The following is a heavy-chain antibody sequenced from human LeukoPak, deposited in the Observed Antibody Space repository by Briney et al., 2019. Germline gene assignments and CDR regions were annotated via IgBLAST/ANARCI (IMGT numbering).Heavy chain of an antibody. J-gene: IGHJ2*01. CDR1: GGSISSYH. CDR3: ARRADIVVVPAAISPHWYFDL. CDR2: IYTSGST. Sequence: SETLSLTCTVSGGSISSYHWSWIRQPPGKGLEWIGYIYTSGSTNYNPSLKSRVTISVDTSKNQFSLKLSSVTAADTAVYYCARRADIVVVPAAISPHWYFDLWGRGTLVTVSS. V-gene: IGHV4-4*09. D-gene: IGHD2-2*02.